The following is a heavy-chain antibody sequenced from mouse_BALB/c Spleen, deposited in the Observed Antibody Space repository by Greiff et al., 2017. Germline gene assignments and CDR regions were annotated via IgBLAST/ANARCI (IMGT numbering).Heavy chain of an antibody. CDR3: RRGLRGYFDD. J-gene: IGHJ1*01. Sequence: VQLKQSGTVLARPGASVKMSCTASGYSFTSYWMHWVKQRPGQGLEWIGAIYPGNSDTSYTQKFKGKAKLTAVTSASTAYMELSSLTNEDSAVYYYRRGLRGYFDDWGEGTTVTVSS. D-gene: IGHD2-2*01. CDR2: IYPGNSDT. CDR1: GYSFTSYW. V-gene: IGHV1-5*01.